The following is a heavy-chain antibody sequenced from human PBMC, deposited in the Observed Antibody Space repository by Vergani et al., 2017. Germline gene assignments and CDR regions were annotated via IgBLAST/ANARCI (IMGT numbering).Heavy chain of an antibody. CDR2: ISWISGSI. CDR1: GFTFDDYA. D-gene: IGHD1-26*01. CDR3: AKDRSGSYGGDPDDAFDI. V-gene: IGHV3-9*01. Sequence: EVQLVESGGGLVQPGRSLRLSCAASGFTFDDYAMHWVRQAPGKGLEWVSGISWISGSIGYADSVKGRFTISRDNAKNSLYLQMNSLRAEDTALYYCAKDRSGSYGGDPDDAFDIWGQGTMVTVSS. J-gene: IGHJ3*02.